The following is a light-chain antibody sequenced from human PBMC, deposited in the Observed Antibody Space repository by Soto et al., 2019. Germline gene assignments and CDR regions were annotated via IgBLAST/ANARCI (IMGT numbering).Light chain of an antibody. J-gene: IGLJ1*01. Sequence: QSALIQPASVSGSPGQSITISCTGTSSDVGGYNYVSWYQQHPGKAPKLMIYEVSNRPSGVSNRFSGSKSGNTASLTISGLQAEDEADYYCSSYTSSSTLDFGTGTKLTVL. CDR3: SSYTSSSTLD. V-gene: IGLV2-14*01. CDR2: EVS. CDR1: SSDVGGYNY.